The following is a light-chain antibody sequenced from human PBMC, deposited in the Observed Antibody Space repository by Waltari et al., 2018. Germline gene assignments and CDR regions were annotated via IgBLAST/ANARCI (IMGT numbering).Light chain of an antibody. V-gene: IGLV1-40*01. CDR3: QSYDSSLNGFYV. J-gene: IGLJ1*01. CDR2: NHN. CDR1: STNIGTGYH. Sequence: QSVLTQPPSVSGAPGQRVTISCTGSSTNIGTGYHVHWYPHLPGTAPKLLISNHNNRPSGVPDRVSASKSGSAASLAITGLQSADAADYYCQSYDSSLNGFYVFGTGTKVTVL.